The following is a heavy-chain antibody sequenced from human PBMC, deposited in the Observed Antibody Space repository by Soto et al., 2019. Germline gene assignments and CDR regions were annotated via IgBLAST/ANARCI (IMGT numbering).Heavy chain of an antibody. V-gene: IGHV3-33*01. CDR3: ARDRYYYGSGSYYNLDDY. CDR1: GFTFSSYG. Sequence: GGSLRLSCAASGFTFSSYGMHWARQAPGKGLEWVALIWYDGSIKYYADSVKGRFTISRDNSKNTLYLLMNSLGAEDTAVYYCARDRYYYGSGSYYNLDDYWGQGTLVTVSS. J-gene: IGHJ4*02. CDR2: IWYDGSIK. D-gene: IGHD3-10*01.